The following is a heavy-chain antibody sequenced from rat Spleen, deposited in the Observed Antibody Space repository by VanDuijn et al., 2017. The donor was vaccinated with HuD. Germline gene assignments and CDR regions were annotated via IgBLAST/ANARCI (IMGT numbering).Heavy chain of an antibody. V-gene: IGHV5-25*01. CDR1: GFTFSNYD. Sequence: EVQLVESGGGLVQPGRSLKLSCAASGFTFSNYDMAWVRQAPTKGLEWVASISPSGGSTFYRDSVKGRFTVSRDNAKSTLYLQMDSLRSEDTATYYCVRSVFDYWGHGVMVTVSS. CDR3: VRSVFDY. CDR2: ISPSGGST. J-gene: IGHJ2*01.